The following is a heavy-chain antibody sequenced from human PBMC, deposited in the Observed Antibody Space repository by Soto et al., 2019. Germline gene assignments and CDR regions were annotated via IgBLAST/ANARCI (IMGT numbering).Heavy chain of an antibody. J-gene: IGHJ4*02. D-gene: IGHD3-9*01. Sequence: EVRLVESGGGLVQPGGSLRLSCAASGFTFTTYSMNWVRQAPGKGLEWLSYSTACSIAKDYADSVKGRFTISRDDAEKSLYLQMSSLRAEDTAVYYCARDVDWDFDYWGQGTLVTVSS. CDR1: GFTFTTYS. V-gene: IGHV3-48*04. CDR2: STACSIAK. CDR3: ARDVDWDFDY.